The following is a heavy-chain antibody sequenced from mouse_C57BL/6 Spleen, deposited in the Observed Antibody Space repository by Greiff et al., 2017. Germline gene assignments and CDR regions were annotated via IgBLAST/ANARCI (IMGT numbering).Heavy chain of an antibody. CDR1: GYAFSSYW. CDR3: ARRTGTGYFDV. CDR2: IYPGAGDT. V-gene: IGHV1-80*01. Sequence: VQLQESGAELVKPGASVKISCKASGYAFSSYWLNWVKQRPGKGLEWIGQIYPGAGDTNYNGKFKGKATLTAEKSSSTAYMQLSSLTSEDSAVYFCARRTGTGYFDVWGTGTAVTVSS. D-gene: IGHD4-1*01. J-gene: IGHJ1*03.